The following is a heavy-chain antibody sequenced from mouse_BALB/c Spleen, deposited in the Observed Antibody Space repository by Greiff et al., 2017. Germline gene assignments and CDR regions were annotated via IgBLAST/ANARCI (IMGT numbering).Heavy chain of an antibody. CDR1: GYTFTSYW. CDR2: INPSTGYT. Sequence: VQLQESGADLAKPGASVKMSCKASGYTFTSYWMHWVKQRPGQGLEWIGYINPSTGYTEYNQKFKDKATLTADKSSSTAYMQLSSLTSEDSAVYYCARVLQDYYAMDYWGQGTSVTVSS. CDR3: ARVLQDYYAMDY. D-gene: IGHD3-2*02. V-gene: IGHV1-7*01. J-gene: IGHJ4*01.